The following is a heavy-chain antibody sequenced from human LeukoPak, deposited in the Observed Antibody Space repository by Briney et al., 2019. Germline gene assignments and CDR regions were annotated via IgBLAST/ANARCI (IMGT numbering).Heavy chain of an antibody. Sequence: PGGSLRLSCAASGFTFSSYAMHWVRQAPGKGLEWVAVISYDGSNKYYADSVKGRFTISRDNSKNTLYLQMNSLRAEDTAVYYCAKDRAWIQLWNDWGQGTLVTVSS. V-gene: IGHV3-30-3*01. CDR3: AKDRAWIQLWND. CDR2: ISYDGSNK. D-gene: IGHD5-18*01. J-gene: IGHJ4*02. CDR1: GFTFSSYA.